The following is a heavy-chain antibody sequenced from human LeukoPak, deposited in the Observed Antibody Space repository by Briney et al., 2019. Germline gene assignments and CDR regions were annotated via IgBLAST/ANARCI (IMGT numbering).Heavy chain of an antibody. J-gene: IGHJ4*02. V-gene: IGHV4-34*01. D-gene: IGHD6-13*01. Sequence: SETLSLTCAVYGGSFSGYYWSWIRQPPGKGLEWIGEINHSGSTNYNPPLKSRVTISVDTSKNQFSLKLSSVTAADTAVYYCASPDNNSWYRGPVNYWGQGTLVTVSS. CDR2: INHSGST. CDR3: ASPDNNSWYRGPVNY. CDR1: GGSFSGYY.